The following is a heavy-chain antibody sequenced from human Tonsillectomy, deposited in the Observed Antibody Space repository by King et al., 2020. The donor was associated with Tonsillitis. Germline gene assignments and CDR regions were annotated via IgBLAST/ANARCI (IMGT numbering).Heavy chain of an antibody. D-gene: IGHD5-18*01. CDR2: IYSGGSRT. V-gene: IGHV3-23*03. J-gene: IGHJ4*02. Sequence: VQLVESGGGLVQPGGSLRLSCAASGFTFSSYAMSWVRQAPGKGLEWVSVIYSGGSRTSYADSVKGRFTISRDNSKTTLYLQMNSLRAEDTAVYYCAKAQGYSYGSLDYWDQGTLVTVSS. CDR3: AKAQGYSYGSLDY. CDR1: GFTFSSYA.